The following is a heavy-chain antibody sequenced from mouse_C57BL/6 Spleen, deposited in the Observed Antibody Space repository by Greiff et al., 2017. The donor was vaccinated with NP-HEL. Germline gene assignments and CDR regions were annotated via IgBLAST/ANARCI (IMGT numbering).Heavy chain of an antibody. CDR1: GYTFTSYG. CDR3: ARGITTGVATDFDY. CDR2: IYPRSGNT. Sequence: QVHVKQSGAELARPGASVKLSCKASGYTFTSYGISWVKQRTGQGLEWIGEIYPRSGNTYYNEKFKGKATLTADKSSSTAYMELRSLTSEDSAVYFCARGITTGVATDFDYWGQGTTLTVSS. D-gene: IGHD1-1*01. J-gene: IGHJ2*01. V-gene: IGHV1-81*01.